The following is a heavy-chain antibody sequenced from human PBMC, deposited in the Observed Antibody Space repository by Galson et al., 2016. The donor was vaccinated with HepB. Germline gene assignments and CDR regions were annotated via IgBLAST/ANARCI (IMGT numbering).Heavy chain of an antibody. V-gene: IGHV3-48*01. J-gene: IGHJ4*02. Sequence: SLRLSCAASGFTFSSHNLNWVRQAPGKGLEWVSYISASGGVHYADSVKGRFTMSRDNANYSVYLQMNSLRAEDTAVYYCARVGADWNYVFDSWGQGTLVTVPS. CDR3: ARVGADWNYVFDS. CDR1: GFTFSSHN. D-gene: IGHD1-7*01. CDR2: ISASGGV.